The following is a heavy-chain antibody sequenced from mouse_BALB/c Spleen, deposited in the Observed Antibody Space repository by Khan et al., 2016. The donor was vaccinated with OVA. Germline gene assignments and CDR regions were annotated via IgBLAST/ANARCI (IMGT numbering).Heavy chain of an antibody. CDR1: GFSLNGYG. CDR3: GRAYYGNFREAMDY. CDR2: IWGDGST. D-gene: IGHD2-10*01. V-gene: IGHV2-6-7*01. Sequence: QVQLKESGPGLVAPSQSLSITCTVSGFSLNGYGVNWVRQPPGKGLEWLGMIWGDGSTDYNSALKSRLSISKDKSKSQVFLKMKGLRTVNNAMYYSGRAYYGNFREAMDYWGQGTSVTVPS. J-gene: IGHJ4*01.